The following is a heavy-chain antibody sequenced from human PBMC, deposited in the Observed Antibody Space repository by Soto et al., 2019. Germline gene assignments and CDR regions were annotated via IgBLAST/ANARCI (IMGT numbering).Heavy chain of an antibody. CDR2: ISAYNGNT. V-gene: IGHV1-18*01. Sequence: ASVKVSCKASAYTFTSYGFTWVRQAPGQGLEWVGWISAYNGNTNYAQNFQGRVTLTIDTSTSTAYMDLRGLRSDDTAVYCCARVLRHYYDISGYSRYFDYWG. CDR3: ARVLRHYYDISGYSRYFDY. CDR1: AYTFTSYG. D-gene: IGHD3-22*01. J-gene: IGHJ4*01.